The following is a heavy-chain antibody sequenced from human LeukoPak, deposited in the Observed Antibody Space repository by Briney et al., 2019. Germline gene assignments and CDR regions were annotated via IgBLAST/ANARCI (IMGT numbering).Heavy chain of an antibody. CDR1: GGSFSDYY. Sequence: PSETLSLTCAVYGGSFSDYYWSWIRQPPGKGLEWIGEINHGGGTNYNPSLKSRVTISVDTSKDQFSLRLSSVTAADTAVYYCARGRIFIVRGVIRAPNWFDPWGQGTLVTVSS. J-gene: IGHJ5*02. V-gene: IGHV4-34*01. CDR2: INHGGGT. CDR3: ARGRIFIVRGVIRAPNWFDP. D-gene: IGHD3-10*01.